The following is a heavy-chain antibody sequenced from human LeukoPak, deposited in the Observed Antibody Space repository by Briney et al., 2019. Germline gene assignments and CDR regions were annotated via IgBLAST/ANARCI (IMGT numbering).Heavy chain of an antibody. J-gene: IGHJ4*02. CDR2: IFYSGST. CDR3: ARLPYYYDSSGYYYAGPFDY. D-gene: IGHD3-22*01. Sequence: SETLSLTCTVSGGSISSYYWSWIRQPPGKGLEWIGYIFYSGSTNYNPSLKSRVTISVDTSKNQFSLKLSSVTAADTAVYYCARLPYYYDSSGYYYAGPFDYWGQGTLVTVPS. V-gene: IGHV4-59*01. CDR1: GGSISSYY.